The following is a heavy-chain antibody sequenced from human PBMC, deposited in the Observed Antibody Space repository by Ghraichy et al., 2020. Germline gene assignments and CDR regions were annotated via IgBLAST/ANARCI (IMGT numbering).Heavy chain of an antibody. D-gene: IGHD3-10*01. CDR2: ISSSSSTI. J-gene: IGHJ5*02. CDR1: GFTFSSYS. Sequence: GGSLRLSCAASGFTFSSYSMNWVRQAPGKGLEWVSYISSSSSTIYYADSVKGRFTISRDNAKNSLYLQMNSLRDEDTAVYYCARGPRWFGELSPNNWFDPWGQGTLVTVSS. CDR3: ARGPRWFGELSPNNWFDP. V-gene: IGHV3-48*02.